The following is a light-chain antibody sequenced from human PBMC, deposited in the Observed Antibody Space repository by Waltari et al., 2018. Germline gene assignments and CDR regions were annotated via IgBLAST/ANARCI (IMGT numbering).Light chain of an antibody. CDR2: EVS. CDR1: SSDVENYHL. J-gene: IGLJ3*02. Sequence: QSALTQPASVSGSPGQSITISCTGTSSDVENYHLVSWYQHHPDKAPKLMIFEVSQRPSCVSDRFSGSKSGSSASLTSSGLQADDEADYYCCSYAGRSTWVFGGGTKLTVL. CDR3: CSYAGRSTWV. V-gene: IGLV2-23*02.